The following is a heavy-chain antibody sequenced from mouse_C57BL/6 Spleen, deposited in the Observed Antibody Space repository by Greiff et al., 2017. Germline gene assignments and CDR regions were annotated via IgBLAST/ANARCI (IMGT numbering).Heavy chain of an antibody. Sequence: VKLQQPGAELVKPAPSVKLSCNASGYTFTSSWTHWVMQRPGQGLVWIGMIHPNSGSTNYNEKFKSKATLTVDKSSSTAYMQLSSLTSEYSAVYYCERVWWDVDYWGQGTTLTVSS. CDR1: GYTFTSSW. J-gene: IGHJ2*01. V-gene: IGHV1-64*01. D-gene: IGHD1-1*02. CDR2: IHPNSGST. CDR3: ERVWWDVDY.